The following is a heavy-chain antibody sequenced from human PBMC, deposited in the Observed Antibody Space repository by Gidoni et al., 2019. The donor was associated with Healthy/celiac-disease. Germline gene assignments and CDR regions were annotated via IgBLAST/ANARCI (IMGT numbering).Heavy chain of an antibody. D-gene: IGHD4-17*01. J-gene: IGHJ6*02. Sequence: QVQLVESGGGLVKPGGSLSLSCAASGFPFSDYYLSWIRQAPGKGLEWVAYISSSSSDTSYADLLKGRFTISRDNAKNSLYLQMNSLRAEDTAVYYCARPTVTGALDGMDVWGQGTTVTVSS. CDR3: ARPTVTGALDGMDV. V-gene: IGHV3-11*06. CDR1: GFPFSDYY. CDR2: ISSSSSDT.